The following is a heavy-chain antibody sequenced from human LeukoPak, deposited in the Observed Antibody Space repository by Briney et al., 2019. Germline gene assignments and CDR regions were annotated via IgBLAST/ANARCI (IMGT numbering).Heavy chain of an antibody. V-gene: IGHV4-59*01. CDR2: IYYGGST. D-gene: IGHD4-17*01. CDR1: GGSISSYY. Sequence: PSETLSLTCTVSGGSISSYYWSWIRQPPGKGLEWIGYIYYGGSTNYNPSLKSRVTISVDTSKNQFSLKLSPVTAADTAVYYCAGTFSNYGDYGGGFDYWGQGTLVTVSS. CDR3: AGTFSNYGDYGGGFDY. J-gene: IGHJ4*02.